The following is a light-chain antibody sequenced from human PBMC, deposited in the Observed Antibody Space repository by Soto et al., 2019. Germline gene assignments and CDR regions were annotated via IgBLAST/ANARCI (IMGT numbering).Light chain of an antibody. V-gene: IGKV3-11*01. CDR1: QSVNSH. CDR3: HQRSKWPLT. J-gene: IGKJ4*01. CDR2: DAS. Sequence: EVVLTQSPATLSLSPGARATLSCRASQSVNSHLGWYQQQPGQAPRLLIYDASNRATGIPARFSGSGSGTDFTLTISNLEPEDFAVYYCHQRSKWPLTFGGGTKVEIK.